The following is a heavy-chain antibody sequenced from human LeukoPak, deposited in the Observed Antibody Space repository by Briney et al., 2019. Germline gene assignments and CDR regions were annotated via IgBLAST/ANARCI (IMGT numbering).Heavy chain of an antibody. V-gene: IGHV4-59*01. CDR3: ARGPGNFERGYSGYDPNNWFDP. D-gene: IGHD5-12*01. CDR2: IYSSGST. J-gene: IGHJ5*02. Sequence: SETLSLTCTVSGGSISNYYWSWIRQSPGKGLEWIGYIYSSGSTNYIPSLKSRVIISVGTSKNQFSLKLNSVTAADTAVYYCARGPGNFERGYSGYDPNNWFDPWGQGTLVTVSS. CDR1: GGSISNYY.